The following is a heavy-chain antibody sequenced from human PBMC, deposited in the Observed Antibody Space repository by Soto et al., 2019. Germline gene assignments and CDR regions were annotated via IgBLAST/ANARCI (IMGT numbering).Heavy chain of an antibody. CDR2: IYYSGST. Sequence: SETLSLTCTVSGGSISSYYWSWIRQPPGRGLEWIGYIYYSGSTNYNPSLKSRVTISVDTSKNQFSLTLSSVTAADTAVYYCARQIQNWNDNWFDPWGQGTLVTVSS. V-gene: IGHV4-59*01. D-gene: IGHD1-1*01. CDR1: GGSISSYY. J-gene: IGHJ5*02. CDR3: ARQIQNWNDNWFDP.